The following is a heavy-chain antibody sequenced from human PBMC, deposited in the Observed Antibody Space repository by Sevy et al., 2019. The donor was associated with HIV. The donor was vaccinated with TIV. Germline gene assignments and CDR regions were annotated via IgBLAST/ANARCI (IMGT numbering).Heavy chain of an antibody. CDR2: ISTYNGNT. CDR3: ARDHPKPESYDILTGYYKENWFDP. Sequence: ASVKVSCKASGYTFTSYGISWVRQAPGQGLEWMGWISTYNGNTNYAQKLQGRVTMTTDTSTSTAYMELRSLRSDDTAVYYCARDHPKPESYDILTGYYKENWFDPWGQGTLVTVSS. J-gene: IGHJ5*02. V-gene: IGHV1-18*01. D-gene: IGHD3-9*01. CDR1: GYTFTSYG.